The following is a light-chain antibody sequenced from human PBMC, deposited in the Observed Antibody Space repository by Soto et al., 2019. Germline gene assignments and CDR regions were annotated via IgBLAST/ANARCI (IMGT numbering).Light chain of an antibody. CDR1: QSVSSY. CDR3: QQRYNWPIT. J-gene: IGKJ5*01. Sequence: EIVVTQSPATLSLSPGERATLSCRASQSVSSYLAWYQQKPGQAPRLLIYDASNRATGIPARFSGSGSGTDFTLTISSLEPEDFAVYYCQQRYNWPITFGQGTRLEIK. V-gene: IGKV3-11*01. CDR2: DAS.